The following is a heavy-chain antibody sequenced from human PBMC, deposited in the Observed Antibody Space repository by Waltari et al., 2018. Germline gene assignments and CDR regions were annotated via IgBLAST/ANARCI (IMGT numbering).Heavy chain of an antibody. Sequence: EVQLVESGGGLVKPGGSLRLSCAASGFTFSSYSMTWIRQAPGKGLEWVSSISSSSSYIYYADSVKGRFTISRDNAKNSLYLQMNSLRAEDTAVYYCARGSDYGDYLDYWGQGTLVTVSS. CDR2: ISSSSSYI. CDR1: GFTFSSYS. V-gene: IGHV3-21*01. D-gene: IGHD4-17*01. CDR3: ARGSDYGDYLDY. J-gene: IGHJ4*02.